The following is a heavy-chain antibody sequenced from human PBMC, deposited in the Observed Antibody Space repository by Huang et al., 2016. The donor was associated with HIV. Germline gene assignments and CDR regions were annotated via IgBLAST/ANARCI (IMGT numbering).Heavy chain of an antibody. CDR2: KKYRSKLYN. J-gene: IGHJ4*02. D-gene: IGHD3-22*01. V-gene: IGHV6-1*01. Sequence: QVQLQQSGPGLLKPSQTLSLTCAISEDSVSANSVTWNWIRQSPSRGLEWLGRKKYRSKLYNDYAEYVKSRITIDTDTSKKHFSLQLKSVIPEDTAVYFCARGHDFYYDRSGYSFDYWGQGSLVTVSS. CDR3: ARGHDFYYDRSGYSFDY. CDR1: EDSVSANSVT.